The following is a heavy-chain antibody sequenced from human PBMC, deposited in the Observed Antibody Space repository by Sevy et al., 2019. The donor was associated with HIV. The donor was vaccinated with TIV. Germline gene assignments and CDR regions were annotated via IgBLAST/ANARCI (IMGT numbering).Heavy chain of an antibody. CDR3: ARDADRYYYDSSGPLFDY. V-gene: IGHV3-48*01. J-gene: IGHJ4*02. CDR2: ISSSSSTI. CDR1: GFTFSSYS. D-gene: IGHD3-22*01. Sequence: GGSLGLSCAASGFTFSSYSMNWVRQAPGKGLEWVSYISSSSSTIYYADSVKGRFTISRDNAKNSLYLQMNSLRAEDTAVYYCARDADRYYYDSSGPLFDYWGQGTLVTVSS.